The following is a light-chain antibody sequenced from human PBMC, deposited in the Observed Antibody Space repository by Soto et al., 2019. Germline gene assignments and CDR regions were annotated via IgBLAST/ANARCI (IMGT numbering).Light chain of an antibody. CDR3: SSYTISDTLVV. J-gene: IGLJ3*02. Sequence: QSVLTQPASVSGSPGQSINISCTGTSSDVGGYNYVSWYQRLPGKAPKLIIYDVSSRPSGVPIRFSGSKSGTTASLTISGLQAEDEADYYCSSYTISDTLVVFGGGTKVTVL. CDR2: DVS. CDR1: SSDVGGYNY. V-gene: IGLV2-14*03.